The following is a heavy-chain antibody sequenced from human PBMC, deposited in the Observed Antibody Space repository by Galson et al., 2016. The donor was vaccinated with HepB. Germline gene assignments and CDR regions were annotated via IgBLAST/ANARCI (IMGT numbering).Heavy chain of an antibody. CDR1: GLSLTTSGVG. Sequence: PALVKPTQTLTLTCTFSGLSLTTSGVGVGWIRQPPGKALEWLALTYWDDDKRYSPSLESRLTINKDTSKNQVVLILTNMDPVDTATYYCAHSDWGSNAFDIWGQGTMVTVSS. CDR2: TYWDDDK. CDR3: AHSDWGSNAFDI. V-gene: IGHV2-5*02. J-gene: IGHJ3*02. D-gene: IGHD7-27*01.